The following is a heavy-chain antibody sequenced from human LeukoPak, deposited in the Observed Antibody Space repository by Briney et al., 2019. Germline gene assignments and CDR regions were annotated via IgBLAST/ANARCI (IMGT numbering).Heavy chain of an antibody. CDR1: GDSVSSNSAA. J-gene: IGHJ5*02. Sequence: SPTLSLTCAISGDSVSSNSAAWNWNRQSPSRGLEWQGRTYYRSKRYNDYAVSVKSRITINPDTSKNQFSLQLNSVTPEDTAVYYCARHGRTYSSGWDLDGWFDPWGQGTLVTVSS. CDR3: ARHGRTYSSGWDLDGWFDP. CDR2: TYYRSKRYN. V-gene: IGHV6-1*01. D-gene: IGHD6-19*01.